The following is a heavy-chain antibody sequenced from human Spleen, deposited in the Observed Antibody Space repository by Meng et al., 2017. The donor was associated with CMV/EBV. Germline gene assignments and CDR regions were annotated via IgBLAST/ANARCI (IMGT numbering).Heavy chain of an antibody. CDR1: GFTFGDYA. CDR3: TRGRAWIQLWLYGMDV. V-gene: IGHV3-49*04. J-gene: IGHJ6*02. CDR2: IRSKAYGGTT. Sequence: GESLKISCTASGFTFGDYAMSWVRQAPGKGLEWVGFIRSKAYGGTTEYAASVKGRFTISRDDSKSIAYLQMNSLKTEDTAVYYCTRGRAWIQLWLYGMDVWGQGTTVTVSS. D-gene: IGHD5-18*01.